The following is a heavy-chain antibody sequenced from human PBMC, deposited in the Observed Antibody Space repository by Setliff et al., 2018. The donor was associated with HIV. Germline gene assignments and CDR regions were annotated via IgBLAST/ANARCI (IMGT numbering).Heavy chain of an antibody. V-gene: IGHV3-23*01. J-gene: IGHJ4*02. D-gene: IGHD1-7*01. CDR3: AKDPISWELRPTYFDD. CDR1: GFIFSSYA. Sequence: GGSLRLSCAASGFIFSSYAMHWVRQAPGKGLEWVSIISGSGDSTYYADSVKGRFTISRDNSKNTVYLQMKSLRAEDTAVYYCAKDPISWELRPTYFDDWGQGTLVTVSS. CDR2: ISGSGDST.